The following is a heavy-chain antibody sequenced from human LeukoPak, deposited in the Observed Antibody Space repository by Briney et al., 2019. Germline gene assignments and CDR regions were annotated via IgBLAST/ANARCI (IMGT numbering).Heavy chain of an antibody. CDR2: IKEDGSEK. Sequence: GGSLRLSCAASGFSFGSYWMSWVRQAPGEGLEWVANIKEDGSEKDYVDSVKGRFTISRDNAKNSLYLQMNSLRAEDTAVYYCARRAYCGGDCFSFDYWGQGTLVTVSS. CDR1: GFSFGSYW. J-gene: IGHJ4*02. D-gene: IGHD2-21*02. CDR3: ARRAYCGGDCFSFDY. V-gene: IGHV3-7*01.